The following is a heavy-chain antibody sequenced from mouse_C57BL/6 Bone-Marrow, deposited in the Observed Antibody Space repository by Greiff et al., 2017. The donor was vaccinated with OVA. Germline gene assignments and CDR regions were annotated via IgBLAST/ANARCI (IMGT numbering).Heavy chain of an antibody. J-gene: IGHJ3*01. V-gene: IGHV1-81*01. CDR2: IYPRSGNT. CDR3: ARVGIDYDFAWFAY. Sequence: QVQLQQSGAELARPGASVKLSCKASGYTFTSYGISWVKQRTGQGLEWIGEIYPRSGNTYYTEQFKGKATLTADKSSSTAYMELRSLTSEDSAVYFCARVGIDYDFAWFAYWGQGTLVTVSA. D-gene: IGHD2-4*01. CDR1: GYTFTSYG.